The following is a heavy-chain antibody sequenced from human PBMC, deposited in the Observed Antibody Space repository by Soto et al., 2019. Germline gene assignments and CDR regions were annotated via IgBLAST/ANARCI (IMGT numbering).Heavy chain of an antibody. CDR3: ARVSGAPPYAFDV. J-gene: IGHJ3*01. D-gene: IGHD1-26*01. CDR2: IKGNSFNT. CDR1: GFFFIDYR. V-gene: IGHV1-18*01. Sequence: ASVKVSCKASGFFFIDYRISWVRQAPGQGLEWMGWIKGNSFNTNYAQKFQGRVTMNTDTSTSTAYMELTSLTSDDTAVYYCARVSGAPPYAFDVWGRGTMVTVSS.